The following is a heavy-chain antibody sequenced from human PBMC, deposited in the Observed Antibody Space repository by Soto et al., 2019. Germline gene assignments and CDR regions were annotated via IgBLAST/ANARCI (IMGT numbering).Heavy chain of an antibody. CDR1: GGSISSSSYY. CDR3: ARHPRVVAATLDY. V-gene: IGHV4-39*01. D-gene: IGHD2-15*01. CDR2: IYYSGST. Sequence: SETLSLTCTVSGGSISSSSYYWGWIRQPPGKGLEWIGSIYYSGSTYYNPSLKSRVTISVDTSKNQFSLKLSSVTAADTAVYYCARHPRVVAATLDYWGQGTLVTVSS. J-gene: IGHJ4*02.